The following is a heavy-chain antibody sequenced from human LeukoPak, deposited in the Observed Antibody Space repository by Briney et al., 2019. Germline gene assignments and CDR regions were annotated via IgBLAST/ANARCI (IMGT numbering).Heavy chain of an antibody. V-gene: IGHV3-48*03. CDR1: GFTFSSYE. Sequence: GSLRLSCAASGFTFSSYEMNWVRQAPGKGLEWASYISSSGSTIYYVDSVKGRFTISRDNAKNSLYLQMNSLRAEDTAVYYCARVYSSTSGKGMDVWGQGTTVTVSS. J-gene: IGHJ6*02. CDR2: ISSSGSTI. CDR3: ARVYSSTSGKGMDV. D-gene: IGHD6-13*01.